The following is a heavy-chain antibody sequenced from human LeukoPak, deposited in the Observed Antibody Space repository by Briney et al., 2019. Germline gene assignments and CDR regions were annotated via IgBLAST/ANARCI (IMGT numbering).Heavy chain of an antibody. CDR3: ARAGRLTGYPFVVDYMDA. D-gene: IGHD3-9*01. V-gene: IGHV4-39*07. J-gene: IGHJ6*03. Sequence: SETLSLTCTVSGGSISSSSYYWGWIRQPPGKGLEWIGSIYYSGSTYYNPSLKSRVTISVDTSKNQFSLKLSSVTAADTAVYYCARAGRLTGYPFVVDYMDAWGQGTTV. CDR2: IYYSGST. CDR1: GGSISSSSYY.